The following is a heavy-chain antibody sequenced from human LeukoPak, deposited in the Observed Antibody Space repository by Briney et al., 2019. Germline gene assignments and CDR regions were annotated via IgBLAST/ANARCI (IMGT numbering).Heavy chain of an antibody. J-gene: IGHJ4*02. D-gene: IGHD3-22*01. Sequence: PGGSLRLSCAASGFTFSSYSMNWIRQAPGKGLEWVSSISSSSSYISYADSVKGRFTISRDNAKNSLYLQMNSLRADDTAVYYCAGCDSSGFCFDCWGQGTLVTVSS. V-gene: IGHV3-21*06. CDR1: GFTFSSYS. CDR3: AGCDSSGFCFDC. CDR2: ISSSSSYI.